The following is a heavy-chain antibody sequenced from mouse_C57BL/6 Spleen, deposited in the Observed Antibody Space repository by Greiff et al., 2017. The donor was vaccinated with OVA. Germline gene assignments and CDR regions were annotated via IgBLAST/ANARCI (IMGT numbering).Heavy chain of an antibody. CDR3: ARSSYSNSWFAY. Sequence: EVMLVESGGGLVQPGGSLSLSCAASGFTFTDYYMSWVRQPPGKALEWLGFIRNKANGYTTEYSASVKGRFTISRDNSQSILYLQMNALRAEDSATYYCARSSYSNSWFAYWGQGTLVTVSA. CDR1: GFTFTDYY. CDR2: IRNKANGYTT. J-gene: IGHJ3*01. V-gene: IGHV7-3*01. D-gene: IGHD2-5*01.